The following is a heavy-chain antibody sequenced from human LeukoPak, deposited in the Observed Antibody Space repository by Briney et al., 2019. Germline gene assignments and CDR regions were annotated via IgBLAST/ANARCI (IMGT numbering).Heavy chain of an antibody. CDR1: GGSFSGYY. D-gene: IGHD1-26*01. J-gene: IGHJ6*02. V-gene: IGHV4-59*08. CDR3: ASRDTSVGATDYYGMDV. CDR2: IYYSGST. Sequence: KPSETLSLTCAVYGGSFSGYYWSWIRQPPGKGLEWIGYIYYSGSTNYNPSLKSRVTISVDTSKNQFSLKLSSVTAADTAVYYCASRDTSVGATDYYGMDVWGQGTTVTVSS.